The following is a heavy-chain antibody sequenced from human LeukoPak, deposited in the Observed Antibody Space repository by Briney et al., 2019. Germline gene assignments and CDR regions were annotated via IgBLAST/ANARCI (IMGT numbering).Heavy chain of an antibody. CDR3: VKDAFCSRIPCYAHFDY. CDR1: GFTFSSYA. Sequence: PGGSLRLSCLASGFTFSSYAMHWVRQAPGKGLEYVSATSSNGGSTDYADSVKGRFIISRDNSKNTLFLQMCSLRADDTAVYYCVKDAFCSRIPCYAHFDYWGQGTLVTVSS. D-gene: IGHD2-2*01. CDR2: TSSNGGST. V-gene: IGHV3-64D*06. J-gene: IGHJ4*02.